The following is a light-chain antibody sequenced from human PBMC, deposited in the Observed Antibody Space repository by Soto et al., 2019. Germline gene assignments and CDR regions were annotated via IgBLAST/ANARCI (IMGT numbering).Light chain of an antibody. CDR1: QTVNSIY. J-gene: IGKJ1*01. Sequence: EIVLTQSPGTLSLYRGERATLSCRASQTVNSIYFAWYQRKPGQAPRLLIYGASNRATGIPDRFSGSGSGTDFPLTISRRGAEDLGVYYGQQYDTSPRTFGKGTKVKTK. CDR3: QQYDTSPRT. V-gene: IGKV3-20*01. CDR2: GAS.